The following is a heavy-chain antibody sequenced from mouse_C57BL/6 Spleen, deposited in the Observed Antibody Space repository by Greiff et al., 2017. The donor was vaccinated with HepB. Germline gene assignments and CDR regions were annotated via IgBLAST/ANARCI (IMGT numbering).Heavy chain of an antibody. D-gene: IGHD1-1*01. CDR1: GYAFSSSW. J-gene: IGHJ3*01. CDR3: AREAPITTVVDPFAY. V-gene: IGHV1-82*01. CDR2: IYPGDGDT. Sequence: QVHVKQSGPELVKPGASVKISCKASGYAFSSSWMNWVKQRPGKGLEWIGRIYPGDGDTNYNGKFKGKATLTADKSSSTAYMQLSSLTSEDSAVYFCAREAPITTVVDPFAYWGQGTLVTVSA.